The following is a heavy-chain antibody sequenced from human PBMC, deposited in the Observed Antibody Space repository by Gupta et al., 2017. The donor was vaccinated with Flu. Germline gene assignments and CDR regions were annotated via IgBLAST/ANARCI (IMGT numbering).Heavy chain of an antibody. CDR2: ISGSGGST. D-gene: IGHD6-19*01. Sequence: EVQLLESGGGLVQPGGSLRLSCAASGFTFSSYAMSWVRQAPGKGLEWVSAISGSGGSTYYADSVKGRFTISRDNSKNTLYLQMNSLRAEDTAVYYCAKDGDSSGWYGYDAFDIWGQGTMVTVSS. CDR1: GFTFSSYA. V-gene: IGHV3-23*01. CDR3: AKDGDSSGWYGYDAFDI. J-gene: IGHJ3*02.